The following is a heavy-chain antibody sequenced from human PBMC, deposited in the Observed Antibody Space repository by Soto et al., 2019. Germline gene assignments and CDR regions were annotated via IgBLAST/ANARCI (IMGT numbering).Heavy chain of an antibody. CDR3: ARIKWGLDYYSGMDV. CDR2: INPKTAAT. CDR1: GYTFSDYF. D-gene: IGHD1-26*01. J-gene: IGHJ6*02. V-gene: IGHV1-2*02. Sequence: ASVKVSCKASGYTFSDYFIQWLRQAPGQGLEWVAWINPKTAATNYAKKFQDRVTLTSDTSFSTAYLELTRLRPDDTAVYYCARIKWGLDYYSGMDVWSQGTAVTVSS.